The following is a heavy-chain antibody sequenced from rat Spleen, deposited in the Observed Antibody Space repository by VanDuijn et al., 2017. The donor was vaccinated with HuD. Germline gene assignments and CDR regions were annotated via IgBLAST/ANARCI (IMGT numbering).Heavy chain of an antibody. Sequence: EVQLVESDGGLVQPGRSLKLSCAASGFTFSDYYMAWVRQAPTKGLEWVATISYDGSSTYYRDSMKGRFTVSRDNAKSTLYLQMDSLRSEDTATYYCASLRRVPSWGQGVMVTVSS. V-gene: IGHV5-29*01. CDR3: ASLRRVPS. CDR1: GFTFSDYY. J-gene: IGHJ2*01. CDR2: ISYDGSST. D-gene: IGHD1-11*01.